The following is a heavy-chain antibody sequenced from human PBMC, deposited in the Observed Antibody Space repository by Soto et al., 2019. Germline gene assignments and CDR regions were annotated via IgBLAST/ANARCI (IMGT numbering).Heavy chain of an antibody. J-gene: IGHJ4*02. CDR1: GFSFSDHY. CDR2: ISGGGSTI. CDR3: AGDPYYYASNY. V-gene: IGHV3-11*01. Sequence: GGSLRLSCAASGFSFSDHYMTWIRQAPGKGLEWVSYISGGGSTIYYADSVMGRFTVSRDNAKNSLYLQMDSLRAEDTAVYYCAGDPYYYASNYWGQGALVTVSS. D-gene: IGHD3-10*01.